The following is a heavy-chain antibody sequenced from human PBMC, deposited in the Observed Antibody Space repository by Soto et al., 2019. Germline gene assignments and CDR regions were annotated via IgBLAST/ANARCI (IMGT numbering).Heavy chain of an antibody. CDR2: IIPIFGTA. Sequence: QVQLVQSGAEVKKPGSSVKVSCKASGGTFSSYAISWVRQAPGQGLEWMGGIIPIFGTANYAQKFQGRVTITADESTSTAYMELSSLRSEDTAVYYCARRPYSSSPRPHPLDYWGQGTLVTVSS. CDR1: GGTFSSYA. CDR3: ARRPYSSSPRPHPLDY. V-gene: IGHV1-69*01. J-gene: IGHJ4*02. D-gene: IGHD6-6*01.